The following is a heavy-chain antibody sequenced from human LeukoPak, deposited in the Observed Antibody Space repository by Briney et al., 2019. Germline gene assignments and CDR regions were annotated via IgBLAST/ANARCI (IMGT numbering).Heavy chain of an antibody. Sequence: GGSLRLSCAASGFTFSSYSMNWVRQAPGKGLEWVSSISSSSSYIYYADSVKGRFTISRDNAKNSLYLQMNSLRADDTAVYYCARFHDSGYRVPFDYWGQGTLVTVSS. J-gene: IGHJ4*02. CDR2: ISSSSSYI. D-gene: IGHD5-12*01. V-gene: IGHV3-21*04. CDR3: ARFHDSGYRVPFDY. CDR1: GFTFSSYS.